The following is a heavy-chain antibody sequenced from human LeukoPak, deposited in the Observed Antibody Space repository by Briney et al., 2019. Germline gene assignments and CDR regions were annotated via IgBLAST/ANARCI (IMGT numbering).Heavy chain of an antibody. CDR1: GFTFSSYA. CDR2: ISGSGGST. V-gene: IGHV3-23*01. D-gene: IGHD2-15*01. Sequence: PGGSLRLSCAASGFTFSSYATSWVRQAPGKGLEWVSAISGSGGSTYYADSVKGRFTISRDNSKNTLYLQMNSLRAEDTAVYYCAKDYCSGGSCYHQPAIEYFQHWGQGTLVTVSS. CDR3: AKDYCSGGSCYHQPAIEYFQH. J-gene: IGHJ1*01.